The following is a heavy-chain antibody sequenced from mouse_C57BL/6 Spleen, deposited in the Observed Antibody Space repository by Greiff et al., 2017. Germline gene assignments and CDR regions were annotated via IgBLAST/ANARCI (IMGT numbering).Heavy chain of an antibody. V-gene: IGHV1-55*01. CDR3: AREVLRPRYFDG. J-gene: IGHJ1*03. D-gene: IGHD1-2*01. Sequence: QVQLQQPGAELVKPGASVKMSCKASGYTFTSYWITWVKQRPGQGLEWIGDIYPGSGSTNYNEKFKSKATLTVDTSSSTAYMQLSSLTSEDSAVYYCAREVLRPRYFDGWGTGTTVTVSS. CDR1: GYTFTSYW. CDR2: IYPGSGST.